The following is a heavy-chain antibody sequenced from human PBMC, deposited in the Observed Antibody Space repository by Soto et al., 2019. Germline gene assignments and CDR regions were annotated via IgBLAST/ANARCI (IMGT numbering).Heavy chain of an antibody. J-gene: IGHJ4*02. D-gene: IGHD3-16*01. CDR1: GGSISSYY. V-gene: IGHV4-59*01. Sequence: PSETLSLTXTVSGGSISSYYWSWIRQPPGKGLEWIGYIYYSGSTNYNPSLKSRVTISVDTSKNQFSLKLSSVTAADTAVYYCARDLAGEPHYFDYWGQGTLVTVSS. CDR3: ARDLAGEPHYFDY. CDR2: IYYSGST.